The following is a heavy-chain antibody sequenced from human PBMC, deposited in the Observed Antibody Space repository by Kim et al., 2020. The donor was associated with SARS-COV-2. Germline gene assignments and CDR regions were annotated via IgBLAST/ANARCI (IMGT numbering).Heavy chain of an antibody. Sequence: GGSLRLSCAASGFTFSNAWMSWVRQAPGKGLEWVGRIKIKTDGGTTDYAAPVKGRFTISRDDSKNTLYLQMNSLKTEDKAVYYCTKSLEGATDYYYYGMDVWGQGTKVTVSS. J-gene: IGHJ6*02. CDR3: TKSLEGATDYYYYGMDV. CDR1: GFTFSNAW. V-gene: IGHV3-15*01. CDR2: IKIKTDGGTT. D-gene: IGHD1-26*01.